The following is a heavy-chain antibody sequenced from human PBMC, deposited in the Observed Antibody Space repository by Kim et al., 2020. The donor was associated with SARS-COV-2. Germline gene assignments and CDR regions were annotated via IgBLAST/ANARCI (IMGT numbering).Heavy chain of an antibody. CDR2: A. J-gene: IGHJ5*02. V-gene: IGHV1-69*01. Sequence: ANYAQKFQGSVTITADESTSTAYMELSSLRSEDTAVYYCARASILAGTGPWGQGTLVTVSS. CDR3: ARASILAGTGP. D-gene: IGHD6-19*01.